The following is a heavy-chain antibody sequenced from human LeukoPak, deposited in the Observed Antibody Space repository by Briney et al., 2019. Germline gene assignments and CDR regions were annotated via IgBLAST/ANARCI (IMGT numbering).Heavy chain of an antibody. CDR2: LYNAGST. Sequence: GGSLRLSCVASGFIVSNNYMSWVRQAPGKGLEWVSVLYNAGSTYYADSVKGRFTISRDNSKNTLYLQMYSLRAEDTAVYYCARNGCRRTAAAAGHRCAFDIWGQGTMVTVSP. CDR1: GFIVSNNY. D-gene: IGHD6-13*01. V-gene: IGHV3-53*01. CDR3: ARNGCRRTAAAAGHRCAFDI. J-gene: IGHJ3*02.